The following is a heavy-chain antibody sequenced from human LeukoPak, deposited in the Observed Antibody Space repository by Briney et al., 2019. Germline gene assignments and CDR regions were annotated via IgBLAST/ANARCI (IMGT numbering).Heavy chain of an antibody. Sequence: PSETLSLTCTVSGGSIRSSYYYWGWIRQPPGKGLEWIGSIYDSGSTYYNPSLKSRVTISVDTSKNQFSLKLSSVTAADTAVYYCANYGSGSYRFDPWGQGTLVTVSS. D-gene: IGHD3-10*01. CDR3: ANYGSGSYRFDP. V-gene: IGHV4-39*07. CDR1: GGSIRSSYYY. CDR2: IYDSGST. J-gene: IGHJ5*02.